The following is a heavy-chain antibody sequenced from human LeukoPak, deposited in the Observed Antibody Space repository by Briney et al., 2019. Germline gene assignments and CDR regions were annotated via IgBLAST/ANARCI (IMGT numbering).Heavy chain of an antibody. CDR1: GFTFSSYA. CDR3: ARATIFGVVGFDY. Sequence: GSLRLSCAASGFTFSSYAMSWIRQPPGKGLEWIGYIYYSGSTNYNPSLKSRVTISVDTSKNQFSLKLSSVTAADTAVYYCARATIFGVVGFDYWGQGTLVTVSS. V-gene: IGHV4-59*01. CDR2: IYYSGST. J-gene: IGHJ4*02. D-gene: IGHD3-3*01.